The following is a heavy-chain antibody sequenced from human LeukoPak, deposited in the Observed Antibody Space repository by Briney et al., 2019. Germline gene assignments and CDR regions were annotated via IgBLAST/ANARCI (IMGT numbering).Heavy chain of an antibody. J-gene: IGHJ4*02. Sequence: PAGSLRLSYAASGFTFSSYWMSWVRQAPGKGLEWVANIKQDGSEKYYVDSVKGRFTISRDNAKNSLYLQMNSLRAEDTAVYYCARPGNLIYFDYWGQGTLVTVSS. V-gene: IGHV3-7*01. CDR2: IKQDGSEK. CDR1: GFTFSSYW. D-gene: IGHD3-10*01. CDR3: ARPGNLIYFDY.